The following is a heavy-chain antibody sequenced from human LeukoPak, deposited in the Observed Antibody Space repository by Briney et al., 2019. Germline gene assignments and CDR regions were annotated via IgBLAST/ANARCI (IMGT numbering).Heavy chain of an antibody. CDR2: ISYSGTT. J-gene: IGHJ3*02. CDR3: ARVPPGRNFYDSSGYVDAFDI. V-gene: IGHV4-59*01. D-gene: IGHD3-22*01. Sequence: SETLSLTCTVSGGSISSYYWSWIRQPPGKGRECIGYISYSGTTNYNPSLNSRVTISVDRSKKQFSLKVNSVTAADTAVYYCARVPPGRNFYDSSGYVDAFDIWGQGTMVTVSS. CDR1: GGSISSYY.